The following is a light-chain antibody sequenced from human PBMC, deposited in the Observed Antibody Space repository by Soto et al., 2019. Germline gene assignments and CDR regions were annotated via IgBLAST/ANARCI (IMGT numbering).Light chain of an antibody. J-gene: IGKJ1*01. CDR3: QQYNNWPPWT. V-gene: IGKV3-15*01. CDR2: GAS. Sequence: QSPAPLSFSPGEKDTLSCRASQSVSRYLAWYQQKPGQAPRLLIYGASTRATGIPARFSGSGSGTEFTLTISSLQSEDFAVYYCQQYNNWPPWTFGQGTKV. CDR1: QSVSRY.